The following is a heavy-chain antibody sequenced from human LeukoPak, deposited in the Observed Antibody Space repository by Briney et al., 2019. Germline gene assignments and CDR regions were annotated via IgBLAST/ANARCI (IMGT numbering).Heavy chain of an antibody. Sequence: GGSLRLSCAATGFTLSGYEMNWVRQAPGRGLEWVSYISASGSTIHYADSVKGRFIISRDNAKKSLYLQMNSLRAEDTAVYHCARVRVLAMDVWGQGTTVIVSS. D-gene: IGHD4-17*01. J-gene: IGHJ6*02. CDR3: ARVRVLAMDV. V-gene: IGHV3-48*03. CDR1: GFTLSGYE. CDR2: ISASGSTI.